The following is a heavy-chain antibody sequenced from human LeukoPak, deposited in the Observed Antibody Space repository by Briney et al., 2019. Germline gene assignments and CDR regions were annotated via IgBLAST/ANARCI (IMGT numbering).Heavy chain of an antibody. D-gene: IGHD3-22*01. CDR2: IYYSGST. CDR3: ARAGYYDSSGYSPNDFRH. V-gene: IGHV4-31*03. CDR1: GGSISSGGYY. Sequence: PSETLSLTCTVSGGSISSGGYYWSWIRQHPGKGLEWIGYIYYSGSTYYNPSLKSRVTISVDTSKNQFSLKLSSVTAADTAVYYCARAGYYDSSGYSPNDFRHWGQGTLVTVSS. J-gene: IGHJ1*01.